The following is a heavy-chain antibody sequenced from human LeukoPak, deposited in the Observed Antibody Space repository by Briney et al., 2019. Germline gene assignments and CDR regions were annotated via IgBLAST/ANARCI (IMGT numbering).Heavy chain of an antibody. D-gene: IGHD2-2*01. V-gene: IGHV1-18*01. CDR2: ISAYNGNT. CDR1: GYTFTSYG. Sequence: ASVKVSCKASGYTFTSYGISWVRQAPGQGLEWMGWISAYNGNTNYAQKLQDRVTMTTDTSTSTAYMELRSLRSDDTAVYYCARDLGYCSRTSCYRNWFDPWGQGTLVTVPS. CDR3: ARDLGYCSRTSCYRNWFDP. J-gene: IGHJ5*02.